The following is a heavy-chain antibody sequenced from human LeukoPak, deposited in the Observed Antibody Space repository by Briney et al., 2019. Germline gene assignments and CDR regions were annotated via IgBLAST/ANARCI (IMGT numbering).Heavy chain of an antibody. D-gene: IGHD3-10*01. CDR3: ARGYGSGSYST. V-gene: IGHV4-4*07. Sequence: SETLSLTCTVSGVSTSSGYWSWIRQPAGKGLEWMGRISTSLPTYYNPSLKSRVAMSLETSENHFSLRLNSVTAADTAVYFCARGYGSGSYSTWGQGTLVTVS. J-gene: IGHJ5*02. CDR2: ISTSLPT. CDR1: GVSTSSGY.